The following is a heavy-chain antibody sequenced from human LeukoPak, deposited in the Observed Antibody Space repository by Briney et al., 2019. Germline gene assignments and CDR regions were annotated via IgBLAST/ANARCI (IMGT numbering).Heavy chain of an antibody. D-gene: IGHD3-3*01. V-gene: IGHV3-74*01. J-gene: IGHJ4*02. CDR1: GFTLSSYW. Sequence: PGDSLTLSCAPSGFTLSSYWMHWVRQAPGKVLVCVSRINSDGNSTSYADSVKGPFTISRDNAKNTLYLQMNSLRAEDTAVYYCAREGITRFRWGQGTLVTVSS. CDR2: INSDGNST. CDR3: AREGITRFR.